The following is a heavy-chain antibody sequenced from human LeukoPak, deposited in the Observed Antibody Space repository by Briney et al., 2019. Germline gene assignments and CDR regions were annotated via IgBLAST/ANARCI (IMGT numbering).Heavy chain of an antibody. Sequence: SETLSLTCTVSGGSISSSTSYWGWIRQPPGKGLEWIGSIYYSGSTYYNPSLKSRVTISVDSSKNQFSLKLSSVTAADTAVYYCSRQNSVAGSSFDYWGQGTLVTVSS. CDR2: IYYSGST. CDR1: GGSISSSTSY. CDR3: SRQNSVAGSSFDY. V-gene: IGHV4-39*01. D-gene: IGHD6-19*01. J-gene: IGHJ4*02.